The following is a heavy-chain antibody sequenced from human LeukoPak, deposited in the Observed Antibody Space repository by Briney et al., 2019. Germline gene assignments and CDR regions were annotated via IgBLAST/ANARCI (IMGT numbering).Heavy chain of an antibody. J-gene: IGHJ4*02. CDR2: INPFSGGT. CDR3: VRGGYDLDY. Sequence: ASVKVSCKASGYSFTDYYIHWVRQAPGQGLEWMGWINPFSGGTKYAQKFQGWVTMTRDTSISTAYMELSRLTSDDTAVYYCVRGGYDLDYWGQGTLVTVSS. V-gene: IGHV1-2*04. D-gene: IGHD3-22*01. CDR1: GYSFTDYY.